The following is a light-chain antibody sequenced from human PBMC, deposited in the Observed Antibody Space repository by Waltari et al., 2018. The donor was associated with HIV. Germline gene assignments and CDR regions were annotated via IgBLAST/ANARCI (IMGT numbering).Light chain of an antibody. CDR2: DAS. CDR1: QDVDRY. Sequence: EIVLTQSPATLSLSPGARASLPCRASQDVDRYLAWYQQRPGQPPRLLIYDASSRATGVPPRFSGGGSGTDFFLTINSLEPEDFAIYFCQQRVTWPHTFGQGT. CDR3: QQRVTWPHT. J-gene: IGKJ2*01. V-gene: IGKV3-11*01.